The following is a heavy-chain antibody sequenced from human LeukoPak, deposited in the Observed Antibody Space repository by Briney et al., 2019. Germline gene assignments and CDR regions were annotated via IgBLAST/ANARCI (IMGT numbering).Heavy chain of an antibody. CDR1: GYTFTSYA. J-gene: IGHJ4*02. D-gene: IGHD4-11*01. V-gene: IGHV1-3*03. CDR2: INAGNGNT. Sequence: ASVKVSCKASGYTFTSYAMRWVRQAPGQRLEWMGWINAGNGNTKYSQEFQGRVTITRDTSASTAYMELSSLRSEDTAVYYCARADGGSYSNYSDYWGQGTLVTVSS. CDR3: ARADGGSYSNYSDY.